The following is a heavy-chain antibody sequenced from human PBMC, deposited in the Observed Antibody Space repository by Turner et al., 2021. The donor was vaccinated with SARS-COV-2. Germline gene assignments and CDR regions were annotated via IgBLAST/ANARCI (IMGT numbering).Heavy chain of an antibody. CDR3: ARRNRETTQKAGSGSPLFYFDY. D-gene: IGHD3-22*01. J-gene: IGHJ4*02. CDR1: GFTFSGYA. Sequence: EVQLLESGGGLVQPGGSLRLSCAASGFTFSGYAMSWVRQAPGKGLEWVSTISGSGGSTYYADPVKGRFTISRDNSKNTLYLQMNSLRAEDTALYYCARRNRETTQKAGSGSPLFYFDYWGQGTLVTVSS. CDR2: ISGSGGST. V-gene: IGHV3-23*01.